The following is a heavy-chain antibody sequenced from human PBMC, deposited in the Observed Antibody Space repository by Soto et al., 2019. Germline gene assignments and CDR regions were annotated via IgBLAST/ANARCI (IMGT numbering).Heavy chain of an antibody. J-gene: IGHJ6*03. CDR2: IYYSGST. CDR3: GRDRRDSSGWYMDDYMDV. D-gene: IGHD6-19*01. CDR1: GGYISSYH. Sequence: LETLSLTCSVSGGYISSYHWSWIRQTPGKGLEWIGYIYYSGSTNYNPSLKSRVTISVDTSKNQFSLKLSSVTAADTAVYYCGRDRRDSSGWYMDDYMDVWGKGTTVTVSS. V-gene: IGHV4-59*01.